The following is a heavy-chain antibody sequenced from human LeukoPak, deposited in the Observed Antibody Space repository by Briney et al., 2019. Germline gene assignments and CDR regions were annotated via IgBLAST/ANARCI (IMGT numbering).Heavy chain of an antibody. V-gene: IGHV4-59*01. CDR2: IYYSGST. Sequence: PSETLSLTCTVSGGSISSYYWSWIRQPPGKGLEWIGYIYYSGSTNYNPSLKSRVTISVGTSKNQFSLKLSSVTAADTAVYYCARVPSITIFGVAPYYMDVWSKGTTVTVSS. J-gene: IGHJ6*03. CDR1: GGSISSYY. CDR3: ARVPSITIFGVAPYYMDV. D-gene: IGHD3-3*01.